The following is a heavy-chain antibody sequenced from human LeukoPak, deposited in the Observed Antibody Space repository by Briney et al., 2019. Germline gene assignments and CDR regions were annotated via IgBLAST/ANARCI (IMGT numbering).Heavy chain of an antibody. J-gene: IGHJ4*02. CDR2: INQDGGEK. CDR1: GFTFSTYW. V-gene: IGHV3-7*04. D-gene: IGHD2-15*01. Sequence: PGGSLRLSCAASGFTFSTYWMSWVRQAPGKGLEWVVNINQDGGEKYYVDSVKGRFTISRDNAKNSLYLQMNSLRAEDTAVYYCARGDKLSGDYWGQGTLVTVSS. CDR3: ARGDKLSGDY.